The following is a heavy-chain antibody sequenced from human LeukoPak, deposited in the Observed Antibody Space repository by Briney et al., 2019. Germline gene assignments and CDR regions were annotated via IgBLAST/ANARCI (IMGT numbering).Heavy chain of an antibody. Sequence: GGSLRLSCAASGFTFSSYAMHWVRQAPGKGLEWVAVISYDGSNKYYADSVKGRFTISRDNAKNSLYLQMNSLRAGDTAVYYCATYSGYDRIFDYWGQGTLVTVSS. D-gene: IGHD5-12*01. V-gene: IGHV3-30-3*01. CDR1: GFTFSSYA. J-gene: IGHJ4*02. CDR3: ATYSGYDRIFDY. CDR2: ISYDGSNK.